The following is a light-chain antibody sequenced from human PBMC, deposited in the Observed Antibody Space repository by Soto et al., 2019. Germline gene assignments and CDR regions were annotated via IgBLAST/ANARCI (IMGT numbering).Light chain of an antibody. CDR2: EVT. CDR1: SSDVGGYNY. J-gene: IGLJ2*01. V-gene: IGLV2-8*01. Sequence: QSALAQPPSASGSPGQSVAISCTGTSSDVGGYNYVAWFQQHPGKAPKLIIYEVTKRPSGVPDRFSGSKSGNTASLTVSGLQAADEADYYCSSFAGSNYPVVFGGATKVSVL. CDR3: SSFAGSNYPVV.